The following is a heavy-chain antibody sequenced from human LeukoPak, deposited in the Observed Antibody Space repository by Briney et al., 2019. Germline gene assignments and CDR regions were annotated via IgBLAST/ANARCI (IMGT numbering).Heavy chain of an antibody. CDR1: GYTFTGYY. V-gene: IGHV1-2*02. D-gene: IGHD1-20*01. Sequence: ASVKVSCKASGYTFTGYYMHWVRQAPGQGLEWMGWINPNSGGTNYAQKFQGRVTMTRDTTISTAYMELSRLRSDDTAVYYCAGDRESGYNWNYFDYWGQGTLVTVSS. J-gene: IGHJ4*02. CDR2: INPNSGGT. CDR3: AGDRESGYNWNYFDY.